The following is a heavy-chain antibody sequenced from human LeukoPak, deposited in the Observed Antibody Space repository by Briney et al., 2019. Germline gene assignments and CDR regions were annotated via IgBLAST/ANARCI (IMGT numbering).Heavy chain of an antibody. D-gene: IGHD2-2*01. J-gene: IGHJ6*02. Sequence: ASVKVSCKASGYTFTSYGISWVRRAPGQGLEWMGWISAYNGNTNYAQKLQGRVTMTTDTSTSTAYMELRSLRSDDTAVYYCARGRWDIVVDSYYYYGMDVWGQGTTVTVSS. V-gene: IGHV1-18*01. CDR1: GYTFTSYG. CDR2: ISAYNGNT. CDR3: ARGRWDIVVDSYYYYGMDV.